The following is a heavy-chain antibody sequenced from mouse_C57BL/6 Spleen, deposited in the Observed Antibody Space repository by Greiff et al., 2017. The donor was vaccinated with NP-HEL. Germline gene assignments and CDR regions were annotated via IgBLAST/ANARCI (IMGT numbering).Heavy chain of an antibody. Sequence: ESGPGLVKPSQSLSLTCSVTGYSITSGYYWNWIRQFPGNKLEWMGYISYDGSTNYNPSLKNRISITRDTSKNQFFLKLNSVTTEDTATYYCARDYYGSSYDWYFDVWGTGTTVTVSS. CDR1: GYSITSGYY. J-gene: IGHJ1*03. D-gene: IGHD1-1*01. V-gene: IGHV3-6*01. CDR3: ARDYYGSSYDWYFDV. CDR2: ISYDGST.